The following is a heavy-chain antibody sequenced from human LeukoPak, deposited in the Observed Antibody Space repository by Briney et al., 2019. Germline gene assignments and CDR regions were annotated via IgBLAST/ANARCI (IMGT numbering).Heavy chain of an antibody. CDR2: IYYSVST. V-gene: IGHV4-59*08. CDR3: ARRQTYFDY. CDR1: TGSLSPYF. Sequence: SETLSLTCTVSTGSLSPYFSSWIRQPHGKGLEGIGYIYYSVSTKDTPSRKRGVTISLDTSKKQFSLKLSSVTAADTALYYCARRQTYFDYWGQGTLVTVSS. J-gene: IGHJ4*02.